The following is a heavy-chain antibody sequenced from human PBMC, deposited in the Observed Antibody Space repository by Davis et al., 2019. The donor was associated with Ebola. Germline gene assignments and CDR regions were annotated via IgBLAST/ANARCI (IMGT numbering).Heavy chain of an antibody. D-gene: IGHD3-3*01. CDR2: ISYDGNNK. Sequence: GESLKISCAASGFTFSSYAMHWVRQAPGKGLEWVAVISYDGNNKYYADSVKGRFTISRDNSKSTLYLQMNSLRAEDTAVYYCAREGRVFGCDYWGQGALVTVSS. CDR3: AREGRVFGCDY. V-gene: IGHV3-30-3*01. CDR1: GFTFSSYA. J-gene: IGHJ4*02.